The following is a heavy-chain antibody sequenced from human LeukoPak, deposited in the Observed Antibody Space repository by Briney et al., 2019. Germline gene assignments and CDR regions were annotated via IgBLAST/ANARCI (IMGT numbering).Heavy chain of an antibody. V-gene: IGHV1-46*01. CDR3: ARDRGCSGGSCYQPDDDAFDI. D-gene: IGHD2-15*01. J-gene: IGHJ3*02. Sequence: ASVNVSCKASGYTFTSYYMHWVRQAPGQGLEWMGIINPSGGSTSYAQKFQSRVTMTRDTSTSTVYMELSSLRSEDTAVYYCARDRGCSGGSCYQPDDDAFDIWGQGTMVTVSS. CDR2: INPSGGST. CDR1: GYTFTSYY.